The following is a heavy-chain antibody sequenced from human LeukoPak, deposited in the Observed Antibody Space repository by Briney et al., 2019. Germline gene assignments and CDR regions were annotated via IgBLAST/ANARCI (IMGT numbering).Heavy chain of an antibody. CDR1: GGSFSGYY. V-gene: IGHV4-34*01. J-gene: IGHJ4*02. D-gene: IGHD2-21*02. Sequence: SETLSLTCAVYGGSFSGYYWSWIRQPPGKGLEWIGEINHSGSTNYNPSLKSRVTISVDTSKNQFSLKLSSVTAADTAVYYCARIVVVTAEPEYYFDYWGQGTLVTVSS. CDR3: ARIVVVTAEPEYYFDY. CDR2: INHSGST.